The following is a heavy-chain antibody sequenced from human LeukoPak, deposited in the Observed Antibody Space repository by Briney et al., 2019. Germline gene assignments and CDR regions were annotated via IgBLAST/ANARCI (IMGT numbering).Heavy chain of an antibody. CDR1: GFTFSDYY. J-gene: IGHJ4*02. D-gene: IGHD3-22*01. CDR2: ISSSGSTI. CDR3: ARRANYYDSSAYYIIDY. Sequence: PGGSLRLSCAASGFTFSDYYMTWIRQAPGKGLEWVSYISSSGSTIYYPDSVKGRFTISRDNAKNSLYLQMNSLRAEDTAVHYCARRANYYDSSAYYIIDYWGQGTLVTVSS. V-gene: IGHV3-11*04.